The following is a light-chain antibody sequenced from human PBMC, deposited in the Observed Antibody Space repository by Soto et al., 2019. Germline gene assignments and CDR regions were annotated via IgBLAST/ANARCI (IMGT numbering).Light chain of an antibody. CDR1: QAVGGTY. CDR3: QQYGSSPQIT. CDR2: GAS. V-gene: IGKV3-20*01. Sequence: VFTQSPCTLSLSQGARASLSCRARQAVGGTYLAWYQHKPGQAPRLLIYGASNRAAGIPDRFGGSGSGTDFTLTISRLESEDFAVYYCQQYGSSPQITFGQGTRLDIK. J-gene: IGKJ5*01.